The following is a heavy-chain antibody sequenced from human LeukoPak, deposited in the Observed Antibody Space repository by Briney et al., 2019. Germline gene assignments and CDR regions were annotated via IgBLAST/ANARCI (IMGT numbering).Heavy chain of an antibody. CDR2: IFGNGKT. J-gene: IGHJ4*02. CDR1: GFTVSSNY. CDR3: ARPRYSYGSGSDFDC. D-gene: IGHD3-10*01. Sequence: GGSLRLSCAASGFTVSSNYMSWVRQAPGKGLEWVSVIFGNGKTYYTDSVQGRFTISRNNSKNTVYLQMNSLRAEDTAVYYCARPRYSYGSGSDFDCWGQGTLVTVSS. V-gene: IGHV3-53*01.